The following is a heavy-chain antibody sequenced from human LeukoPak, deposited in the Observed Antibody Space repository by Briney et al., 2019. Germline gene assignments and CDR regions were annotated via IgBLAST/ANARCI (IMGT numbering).Heavy chain of an antibody. CDR2: MYTSGET. V-gene: IGHV4-4*07. Sequence: SETLFLTCTVSGGSSSSYYWSWIQQPAGKGLEWIGRMYTSGETNYNPTLKSRITISLDTSKNQFSLRLSSVTAADTAVYYCASGSQGTALIKWGQGTLVTVSS. D-gene: IGHD5-18*01. CDR1: GGSSSSYY. J-gene: IGHJ4*02. CDR3: ASGSQGTALIK.